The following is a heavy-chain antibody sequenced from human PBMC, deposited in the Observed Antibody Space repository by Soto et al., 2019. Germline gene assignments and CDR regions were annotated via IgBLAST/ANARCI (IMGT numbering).Heavy chain of an antibody. CDR2: IYYSGST. D-gene: IGHD4-17*01. V-gene: IGHV4-59*01. Sequence: QVQLQESGPGLVKPSETLSLTSTVSGGSISSYYWSWIRQPPGKGLEWIGYIYYSGSTNYNPSLKSRVTISVDTSKNQFSLKLSSVTAADTAVYYCARDLWDYGGNSDAFDIWGQGTMVTVSS. J-gene: IGHJ3*02. CDR1: GGSISSYY. CDR3: ARDLWDYGGNSDAFDI.